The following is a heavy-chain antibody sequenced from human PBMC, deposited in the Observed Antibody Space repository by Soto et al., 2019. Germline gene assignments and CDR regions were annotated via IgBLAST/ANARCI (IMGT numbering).Heavy chain of an antibody. CDR2: ISTRSTYT. D-gene: IGHD1-1*01. Sequence: PGGSLRLSCAASGFTFSNVWMSWVRQAPGKGLEWVSYISTRSTYTNYADSVKGRFTISRDNTKNSLYLQMDSLRVEDTAVYYCARDLAWKRGKVGRYYYGMDVWGQGTTVTVSS. CDR1: GFTFSNVW. V-gene: IGHV3-11*06. CDR3: ARDLAWKRGKVGRYYYGMDV. J-gene: IGHJ6*02.